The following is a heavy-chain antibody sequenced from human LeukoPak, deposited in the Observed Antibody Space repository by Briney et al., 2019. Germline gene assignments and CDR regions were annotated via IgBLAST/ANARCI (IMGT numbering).Heavy chain of an antibody. CDR2: IRSKTDGGTI. CDR1: GFTLSNAY. CDR3: TTAVAGTVRIDY. D-gene: IGHD6-19*01. Sequence: GGSLRLPCAASGFTLSNAYMSWVRQAPGKGLEWVGRIRSKTDGGTIDYAAPVKDRFTISRDDSKNTLYLQMNSLKTEDTAVYYCTTAVAGTVRIDYWGQGTLVTVSS. J-gene: IGHJ4*02. V-gene: IGHV3-15*01.